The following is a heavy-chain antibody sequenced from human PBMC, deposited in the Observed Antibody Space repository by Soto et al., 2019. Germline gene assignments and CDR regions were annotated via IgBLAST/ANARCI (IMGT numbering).Heavy chain of an antibody. CDR3: ARNLPYYYDSSGYSPYFFDY. CDR2: ISAYNGNT. D-gene: IGHD3-22*01. J-gene: IGHJ4*02. Sequence: GASVKVSCKASGYTFTSYGISWVRQAPGQGLEWMGGISAYNGNTNYAQKLQGRVTMTTDTSTSTAYMELRSLRSDDTAVYYCARNLPYYYDSSGYSPYFFDYWGQGTLVTVSS. V-gene: IGHV1-18*01. CDR1: GYTFTSYG.